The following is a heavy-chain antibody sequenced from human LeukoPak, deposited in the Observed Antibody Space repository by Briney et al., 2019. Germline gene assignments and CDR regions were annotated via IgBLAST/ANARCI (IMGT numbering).Heavy chain of an antibody. V-gene: IGHV3-74*01. CDR3: AKDPWGGSGSFNWFDP. CDR2: IKIDGSST. D-gene: IGHD3-10*01. CDR1: GFTFSSYW. J-gene: IGHJ5*02. Sequence: GGSLRLSCAASGFTFSSYWMHWVRQAPGKGLVWVSRIKIDGSSTFYADSVKGRFTISRDNAKNTLYLQMTSLRAEDTAVYYCAKDPWGGSGSFNWFDPWGQGTLVTVSS.